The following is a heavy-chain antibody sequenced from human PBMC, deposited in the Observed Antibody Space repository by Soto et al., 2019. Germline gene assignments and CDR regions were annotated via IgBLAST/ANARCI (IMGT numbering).Heavy chain of an antibody. CDR2: IYHSGST. D-gene: IGHD3-10*01. V-gene: IGHV4-30-2*01. CDR3: AMRGSTGTVDY. CDR1: GGSISSGGYS. J-gene: IGHJ4*02. Sequence: KPSETLSLTCAVSGGSISSGGYSWSWIRQPPGKGLEWIGYIYHSGSTYYNPSLKSRVTISVDRSKNQFSLKLSSVTAADTAVYYCAMRGSTGTVDYWGQGTLVTVSS.